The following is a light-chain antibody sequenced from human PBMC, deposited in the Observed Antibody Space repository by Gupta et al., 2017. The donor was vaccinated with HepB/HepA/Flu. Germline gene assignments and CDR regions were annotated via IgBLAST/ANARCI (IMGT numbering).Light chain of an antibody. CDR2: YDS. V-gene: IGLV3-21*04. J-gene: IGLJ2*01. CDR3: QVWDSSSDHLV. CDR1: KIGSKS. Sequence: SSVLTQPPSVSVAPGKTARITCGGNKIGSKSVHWYQQKPGQAPVLVIYYDSDRPSGIPERFSGSNSGNTATLTISRVEAGDEADYYCQVWDSSSDHLVFGGRTKLTVL.